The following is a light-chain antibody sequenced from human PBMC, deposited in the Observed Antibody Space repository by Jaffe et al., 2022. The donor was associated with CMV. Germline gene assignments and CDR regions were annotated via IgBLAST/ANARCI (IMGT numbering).Light chain of an antibody. J-gene: IGKJ1*01. Sequence: DIQLTQSPSSVSASVGDRVTITCRASQESNIWMAWYQQKPGKAPKLLIFATSALQSGVPSRFSGSGSGTDFTLTISNLQPEDFATYYCQQASSFPTRTFGQGTKVEIK. CDR3: QQASSFPTRT. V-gene: IGKV1-12*01. CDR2: ATS. CDR1: QESNIW.